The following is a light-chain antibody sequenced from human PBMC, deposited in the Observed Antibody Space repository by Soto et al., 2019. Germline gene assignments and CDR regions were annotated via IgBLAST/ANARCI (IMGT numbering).Light chain of an antibody. V-gene: IGLV2-14*01. CDR3: SSYTSSSTPVV. CDR2: DVS. CDR1: SSDVGGYNY. Sequence: QSALTQPASVSGSSGQSITISCTGTSSDVGGYNYVSWYQQHPGNSSKLMIYDVSNRPSGVSSRFSASKSGNTASLTISGLPAEDEADYYCSSYTSSSTPVVFGGGTKLTVL. J-gene: IGLJ2*01.